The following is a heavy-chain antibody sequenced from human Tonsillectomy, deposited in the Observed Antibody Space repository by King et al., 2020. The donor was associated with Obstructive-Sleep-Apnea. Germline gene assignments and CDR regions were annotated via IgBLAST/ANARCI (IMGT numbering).Heavy chain of an antibody. CDR2: IYSGGST. D-gene: IGHD3-10*01. CDR3: ARDTGSSYFYGMDV. J-gene: IGHJ6*02. V-gene: IGHV3-66*01. CDR1: GFTVSYNY. Sequence: QLVQSGGDLVQPGGSLRLSCAASGFTVSYNYMSWVRQAPGKGLEWVSVIYSGGSTDYADSVKGRFTISRDNSKNTVYLQMNSLRAEDTAVYYCARDTGSSYFYGMDVWGRGTTVTVSS.